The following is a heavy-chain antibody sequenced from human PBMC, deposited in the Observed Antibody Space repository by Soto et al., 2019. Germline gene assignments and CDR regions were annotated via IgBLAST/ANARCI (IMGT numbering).Heavy chain of an antibody. Sequence: GASVKVSCKASGYTFTGYYMHWVRQAPGQGLEWMGWINPNSGGTNYAQKFQGWVTTTRDTSISTAYMELSRLRSDDTAVYYCARYGTGGCSGGICYSSGYYYDGMDVWGQGTTVTVSS. CDR3: ARYGTGGCSGGICYSSGYYYDGMDV. CDR2: INPNSGGT. J-gene: IGHJ6*02. D-gene: IGHD2-15*01. CDR1: GYTFTGYY. V-gene: IGHV1-2*04.